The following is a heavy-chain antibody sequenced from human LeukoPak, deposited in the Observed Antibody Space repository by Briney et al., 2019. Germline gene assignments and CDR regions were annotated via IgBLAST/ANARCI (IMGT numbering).Heavy chain of an antibody. CDR1: GGSISSSSYY. D-gene: IGHD3-10*01. V-gene: IGHV4-39*07. CDR3: AREGSWFGEFPFGY. Sequence: SETLSLTCTVSGGSISSSSYYWGWIRQPPGKGLEWIGSIYYSGSTYYNPSLKSRVTISVDTSKNQFSLKLSSVTAADTAVYYCAREGSWFGEFPFGYWGQGTLVTVSS. CDR2: IYYSGST. J-gene: IGHJ4*02.